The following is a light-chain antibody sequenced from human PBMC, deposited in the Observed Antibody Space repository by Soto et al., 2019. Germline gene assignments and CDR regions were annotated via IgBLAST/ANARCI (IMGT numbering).Light chain of an antibody. CDR2: EVS. CDR3: QSYDSDFVV. Sequence: QSVLTQPASVSGSPGQPITISCTGTSSDVGTYNFVSWYQQHPGKAPKLIIHEVSNRPSGVSDRFSGSKSGNTASLTISGLQTEDEADYYCQSYDSDFVVFGGGTKVTVL. J-gene: IGLJ2*01. CDR1: SSDVGTYNF. V-gene: IGLV2-14*01.